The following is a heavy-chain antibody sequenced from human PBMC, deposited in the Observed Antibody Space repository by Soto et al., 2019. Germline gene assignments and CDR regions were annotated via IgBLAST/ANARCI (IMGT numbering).Heavy chain of an antibody. J-gene: IGHJ3*02. Sequence: SETLSLTCTVSGGSISTSRYYWGWIRQPPGKGLEWIGNIYYSGRAYYNPSLESRVTISVDRSRNQVSLKLSSVTAAETAVYYCASVEDVVVVAGAFDIWGQGTMVTVSS. CDR3: ASVEDVVVVAGAFDI. D-gene: IGHD2-15*01. V-gene: IGHV4-39*01. CDR2: IYYSGRA. CDR1: GGSISTSRYY.